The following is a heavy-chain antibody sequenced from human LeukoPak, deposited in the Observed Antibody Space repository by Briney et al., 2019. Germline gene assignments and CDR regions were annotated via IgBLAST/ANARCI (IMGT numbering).Heavy chain of an antibody. Sequence: GGSLRLSCAASGFTFSSYSMNWVRQAPGKGLEWVSSISSSSSYIYYADSVKGRFTISRDNAKNSLYLQMNSLGAEDTAVYYCARDLRDGYNTFDYWGQGTLVTVSS. CDR3: ARDLRDGYNTFDY. V-gene: IGHV3-21*01. J-gene: IGHJ4*02. D-gene: IGHD5-24*01. CDR1: GFTFSSYS. CDR2: ISSSSSYI.